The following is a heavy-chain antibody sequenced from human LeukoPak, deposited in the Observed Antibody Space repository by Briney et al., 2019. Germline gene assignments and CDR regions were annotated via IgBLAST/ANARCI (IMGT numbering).Heavy chain of an antibody. CDR3: ARHHSSSWYFDY. CDR1: GGSISSYY. V-gene: IGHV4-4*09. CDR2: IYTSGST. D-gene: IGHD6-13*01. J-gene: IGHJ4*02. Sequence: SETLSLTCTVSGGSISSYYWSWIRQPPGKGLEWIGYIYTSGSTNYNPSLKSRVTISVDTSKNQFSLKLSSVTAADTAVYYCARHHSSSWYFDYRGQGTLVTVSS.